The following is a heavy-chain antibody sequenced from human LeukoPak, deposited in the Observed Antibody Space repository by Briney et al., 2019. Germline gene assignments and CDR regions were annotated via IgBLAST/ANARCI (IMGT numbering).Heavy chain of an antibody. CDR1: GFTFSSYA. D-gene: IGHD3-22*01. J-gene: IGHJ4*02. CDR3: AKLGGYYDNSASRYFDY. V-gene: IGHV3-23*01. CDR2: IGLRSGST. Sequence: GGSLRLSCAASGFTFSSYAMTWVRQAPGKGLEWVSAIGLRSGSTYYADSVKGRFTISRDNSKNTVYLQMNSLRADDTAVYYCAKLGGYYDNSASRYFDYWGQGTLVTVSS.